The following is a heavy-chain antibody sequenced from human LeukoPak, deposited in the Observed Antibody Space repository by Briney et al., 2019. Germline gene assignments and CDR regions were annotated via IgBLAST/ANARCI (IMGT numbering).Heavy chain of an antibody. CDR3: ASGPIIAVAGTGY. Sequence: GGSLRLSCAASGFTFSSYSMNWVRQAPGKGLEWVSSISSSSYIYYADSVKGRFTISRDNAKNSLYLQMNSLRAEDTAVYYCASGPIIAVAGTGYWGQGTLVTVSS. J-gene: IGHJ4*02. CDR2: ISSSSYI. D-gene: IGHD6-19*01. V-gene: IGHV3-21*01. CDR1: GFTFSSYS.